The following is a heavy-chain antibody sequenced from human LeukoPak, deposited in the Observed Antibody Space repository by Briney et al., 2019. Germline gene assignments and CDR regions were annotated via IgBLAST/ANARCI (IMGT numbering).Heavy chain of an antibody. Sequence: ASVKVSCKASGYTFTSYGISWVRQAPGQGLEWMGWISAYNGITNYAQNLQGRVTMTTDTSTSTAYMEVRSLRSDDTAVYYCARDRQSCSDSSCLVDSWGQGTLVTVSS. CDR2: ISAYNGIT. CDR1: GYTFTSYG. J-gene: IGHJ4*02. V-gene: IGHV1-18*01. CDR3: ARDRQSCSDSSCLVDS. D-gene: IGHD2-2*01.